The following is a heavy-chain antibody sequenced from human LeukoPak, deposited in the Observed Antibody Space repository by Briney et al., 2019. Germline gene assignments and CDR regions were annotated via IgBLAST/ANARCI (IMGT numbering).Heavy chain of an antibody. J-gene: IGHJ4*02. V-gene: IGHV4-39*01. CDR3: ARLLGIAVAGPVDY. Sequence: PSETLSLTCTVSGGSISSSSDYWGWIRQPPGKGLEWIGSIYYSGSTYFNPSLKSRVTISVDTSKNQFTLKLSSVTAADTAVYYCARLLGIAVAGPVDYWGQGTLVTVSS. D-gene: IGHD6-19*01. CDR1: GGSISSSSDY. CDR2: IYYSGST.